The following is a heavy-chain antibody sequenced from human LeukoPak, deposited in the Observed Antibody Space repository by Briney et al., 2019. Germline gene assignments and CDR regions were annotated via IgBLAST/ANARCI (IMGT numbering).Heavy chain of an antibody. CDR1: GYTFTGYY. Sequence: GASVKVSCKASGYTFTGYYMHWVRQAPGQGLEWRGWINPNSGVTNYAQKFQGRVTMTRDTSISTAYMELSRLRSDDTAVYYCARDHTSGWYENWFDPWGQGTLVTVSS. J-gene: IGHJ5*02. D-gene: IGHD6-19*01. CDR2: INPNSGVT. V-gene: IGHV1-2*02. CDR3: ARDHTSGWYENWFDP.